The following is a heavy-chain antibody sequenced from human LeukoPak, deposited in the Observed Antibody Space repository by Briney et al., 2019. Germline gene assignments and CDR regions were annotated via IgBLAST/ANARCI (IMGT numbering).Heavy chain of an antibody. CDR3: AKEAEGFWSGSRGPFDY. J-gene: IGHJ4*02. V-gene: IGHV3-23*01. CDR1: GFTFSSYA. D-gene: IGHD3-3*01. CDR2: ISGSGGST. Sequence: GGSLRLSCAASGFTFSSYAMSWVRQAPGKGLEWVSAISGSGGSTYYADSVKGRFTISRDNSKNTLYLQMNSLRAGDTAVYYCAKEAEGFWSGSRGPFDYWGQGTLVTVSS.